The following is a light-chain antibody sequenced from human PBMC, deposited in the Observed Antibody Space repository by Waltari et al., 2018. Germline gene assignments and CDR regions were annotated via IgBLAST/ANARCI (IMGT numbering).Light chain of an antibody. CDR1: QTVTSNY. CDR2: GAS. V-gene: IGKV3-20*01. Sequence: DIVLAQSPGTLSLSPGERATLSCRASQTVTSNYFSWYQQKPGQAPRLLIFGASSRATGIPDRFSGSGSGTDFTLTITRLEPEDFAVYYCQQYASSRTFGQGTRVEIK. CDR3: QQYASSRT. J-gene: IGKJ1*01.